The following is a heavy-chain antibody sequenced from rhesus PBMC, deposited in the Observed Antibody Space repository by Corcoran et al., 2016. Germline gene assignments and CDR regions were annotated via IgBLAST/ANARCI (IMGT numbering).Heavy chain of an antibody. CDR2: IYSNSEST. D-gene: IGHD5-42*01. CDR1: GGTISSGYYY. V-gene: IGHV4S12*01. J-gene: IGHJ4*01. CDR3: ARDPWGSYYIDY. Sequence: QVQLQESGPGVVKPSETLSLTCAVSGGTISSGYYYWTWIRQPPGQGLEWIGGIYSNSESTNYNPSLKSRVTISKDTSKNQFSLKVSSVTATDTAVYYCARDPWGSYYIDYWGQGVLVTVSS.